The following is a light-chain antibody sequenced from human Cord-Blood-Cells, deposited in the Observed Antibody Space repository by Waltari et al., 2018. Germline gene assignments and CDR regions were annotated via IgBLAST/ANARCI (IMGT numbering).Light chain of an antibody. Sequence: EIVLTQSPATLSLSPGERAPLSCRASQSVSSYLAWYQQKPGQAPRLLIYDASNRATGIPARFSGSESGTDFTLTISSLEPEDFAVYYCQQRSNWPLTFGGGTKVEIK. J-gene: IGKJ4*01. CDR1: QSVSSY. CDR3: QQRSNWPLT. CDR2: DAS. V-gene: IGKV3-11*01.